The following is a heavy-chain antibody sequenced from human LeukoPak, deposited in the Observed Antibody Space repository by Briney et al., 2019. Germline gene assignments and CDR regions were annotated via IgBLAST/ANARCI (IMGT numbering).Heavy chain of an antibody. D-gene: IGHD2-2*02. CDR2: ISGSGGST. CDR1: GFTFRSYA. V-gene: IGHV3-23*01. J-gene: IGHJ4*02. CDR3: AKPGGYCSSTSCYTGYYFDY. Sequence: GGSLRLSCAASGFTFRSYAMSWVRQAPGKGLEWVSAISGSGGSTYYADSVKGRFTISRDNSKNTLYLQMNSLRAEDTAVYYCAKPGGYCSSTSCYTGYYFDYWGQGTLVTVSS.